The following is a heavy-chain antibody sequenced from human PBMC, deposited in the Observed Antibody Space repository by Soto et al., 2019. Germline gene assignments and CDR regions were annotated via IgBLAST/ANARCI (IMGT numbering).Heavy chain of an antibody. CDR1: GFTFSDYY. V-gene: IGHV3-11*05. Sequence: PGGSLRLSCAASGFTFSDYYMSWIRQAPGKGLEWVSYISSSSSYTNYADSVKGRFTISRDNAKNSLYLQMNSLRAEDTAVYYCARAWLQSFFDYWGQGTLVTVSS. CDR3: ARAWLQSFFDY. J-gene: IGHJ4*02. CDR2: ISSSSSYT. D-gene: IGHD5-12*01.